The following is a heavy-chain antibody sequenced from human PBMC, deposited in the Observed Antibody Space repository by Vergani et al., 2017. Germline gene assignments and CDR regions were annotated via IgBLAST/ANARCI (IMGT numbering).Heavy chain of an antibody. D-gene: IGHD6-19*01. CDR3: ACIGSSSGSDY. J-gene: IGHJ4*02. CDR1: GFTFSSYW. V-gene: IGHV3-7*03. Sequence: EVQLLESGGGLVQPGGSLRLSCAASGFTFSSYWMSWVRQAPGKGLEWVANIKQDGSEKYYVHSVKGRFTISRDNAKNSLYLQMNSLRAEDTAVYYCACIGSSSGSDYWGQGTLVTVSS. CDR2: IKQDGSEK.